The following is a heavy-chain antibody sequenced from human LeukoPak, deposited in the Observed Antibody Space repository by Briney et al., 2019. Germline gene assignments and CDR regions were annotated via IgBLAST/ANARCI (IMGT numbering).Heavy chain of an antibody. CDR3: AREVDAAMVTQTDAFDI. CDR2: IYHSGST. Sequence: PSETLSLTCAVSGGSISSSNWWSWVRQPPGKGLEWIGEIYHSGSTNYNPSLKSRVTISVDTSKNQFSLKLSSVTAADTAVYYCAREVDAAMVTQTDAFDIWGQGTMVTVSS. CDR1: GGSISSSNW. V-gene: IGHV4-4*02. D-gene: IGHD5-18*01. J-gene: IGHJ3*02.